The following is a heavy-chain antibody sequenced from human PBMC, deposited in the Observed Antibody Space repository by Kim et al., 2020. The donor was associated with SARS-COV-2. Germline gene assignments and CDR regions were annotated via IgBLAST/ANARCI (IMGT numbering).Heavy chain of an antibody. V-gene: IGHV4-34*01. Sequence: SETLSLTCAVYGGSFSGYYWSWIRQPPGKGLEWIGEINHSRSTNYNPSLKSRVTISVDTSKNQFSLKLSSVTAADTAVYYCARGRRYSGYDTRLYPAPQVTKITKNDAFDIWGQGTMVTVSS. CDR2: INHSRST. CDR1: GGSFSGYY. D-gene: IGHD5-12*01. CDR3: ARGRRYSGYDTRLYPAPQVTKITKNDAFDI. J-gene: IGHJ3*02.